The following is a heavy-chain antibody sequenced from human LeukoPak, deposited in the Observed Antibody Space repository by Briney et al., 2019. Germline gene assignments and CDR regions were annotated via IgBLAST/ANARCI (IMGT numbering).Heavy chain of an antibody. V-gene: IGHV3-23*01. CDR3: AKAVYCSSTSCYGGFDC. D-gene: IGHD2-2*01. Sequence: PGGSLRLSCAASRFTFSSYAMSWVRQAPGKGLEWVSGISGSGGSRYYADSVKGRFTISRDNSRPTMYLQMNSLRAEDAAVYYCAKAVYCSSTSCYGGFDCWGQGTLVTVSS. CDR2: ISGSGGSR. J-gene: IGHJ4*02. CDR1: RFTFSSYA.